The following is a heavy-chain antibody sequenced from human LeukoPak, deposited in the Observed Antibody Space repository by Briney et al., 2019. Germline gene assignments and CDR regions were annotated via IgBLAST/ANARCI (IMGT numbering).Heavy chain of an antibody. V-gene: IGHV4-59*01. J-gene: IGHJ4*02. Sequence: SETLSLTCTVSGGSISIYYWSWIRQPPGKGLEWIGYIYYSGSTNYNPSLKSRVTISVDTSKNQFSLKLSSVTAADTAVYYCARGYYYDSSGYYPPDYWGQGTLVTVSS. D-gene: IGHD3-22*01. CDR2: IYYSGST. CDR1: GGSISIYY. CDR3: ARGYYYDSSGYYPPDY.